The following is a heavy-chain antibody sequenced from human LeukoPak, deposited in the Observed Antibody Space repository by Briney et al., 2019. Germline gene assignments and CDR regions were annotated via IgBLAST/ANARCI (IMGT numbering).Heavy chain of an antibody. CDR1: GGTFSSYA. Sequence: SVKVSCKASGGTFSSYAISWVRQAPGQGLEWMGGIIPIFGTANYAQKFQGRVTITADESTSTAYMELSSLRSEDTAVYYCARDGYCGGDCYSGDYWGQGTLVTVSS. CDR3: ARDGYCGGDCYSGDY. V-gene: IGHV1-69*13. CDR2: IIPIFGTA. J-gene: IGHJ4*02. D-gene: IGHD2-21*02.